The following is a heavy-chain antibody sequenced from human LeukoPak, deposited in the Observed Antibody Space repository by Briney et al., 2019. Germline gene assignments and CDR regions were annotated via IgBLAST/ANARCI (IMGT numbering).Heavy chain of an antibody. CDR2: IYYSGST. CDR3: ARVTPVSTNFDY. J-gene: IGHJ4*02. CDR1: GGSISSGDYY. V-gene: IGHV4-30-4*01. Sequence: PSQTLSLTCTVSGGSISSGDYYWSWIRQPPGKGLEWIGYIYYSGSTYYNPSLKGRVTISVDTSKNQFSLKLSSVTAADTAVYYCARVTPVSTNFDYWGQGTLVAVSS. D-gene: IGHD2-15*01.